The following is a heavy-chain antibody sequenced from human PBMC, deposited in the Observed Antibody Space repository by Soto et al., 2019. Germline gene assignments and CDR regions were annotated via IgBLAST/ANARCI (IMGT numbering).Heavy chain of an antibody. V-gene: IGHV3-74*02. D-gene: IGHD1-7*01. Sequence: EVQLVESGGGLVQPGGSLRLSCAASGFTFSNSWMHWVRQAPGNGPVWVSRINRHGTTINSADSVKGRFPISRDNAKNRLYLQMDSLRAEDTAVYYCTRAANYGFDYWGQGTLVTVSS. CDR2: INRHGTTI. CDR1: GFTFSNSW. J-gene: IGHJ4*02. CDR3: TRAANYGFDY.